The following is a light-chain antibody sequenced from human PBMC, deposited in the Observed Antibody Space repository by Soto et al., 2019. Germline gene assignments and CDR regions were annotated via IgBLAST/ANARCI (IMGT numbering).Light chain of an antibody. CDR3: SSYTTSSSYV. Sequence: QSVLTQPASVSGSPGHSIAISCSGTSSDVGAYNYGSWYQQHSGKAPKLMIYDVNYRPSGISDRFSASKSGNTATLTISRLQAEDEADYYCSSYTTSSSYVFGSGTKVTVL. J-gene: IGLJ1*01. CDR1: SSDVGAYNY. V-gene: IGLV2-14*01. CDR2: DVN.